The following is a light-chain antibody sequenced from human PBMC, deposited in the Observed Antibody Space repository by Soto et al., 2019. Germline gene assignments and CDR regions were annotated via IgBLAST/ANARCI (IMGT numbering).Light chain of an antibody. CDR2: DVS. Sequence: QSALTQPASVSGSPGQSITISCSGTRSDVGAYNYVSWYQQHPAKAPKLMIYDVSNRPSGVSDRFSGSKSGNTASLTISGLQAEDEADYYCYSYTSSSTYVFGSGTKLTVL. CDR1: RSDVGAYNY. V-gene: IGLV2-14*03. CDR3: YSYTSSSTYV. J-gene: IGLJ1*01.